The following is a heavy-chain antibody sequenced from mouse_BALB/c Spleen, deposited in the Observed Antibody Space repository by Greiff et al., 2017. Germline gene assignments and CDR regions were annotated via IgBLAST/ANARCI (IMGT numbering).Heavy chain of an antibody. Sequence: EVQGVESGGGLVQPGGSLKLSCAASGFTFSSYGMSWVRQTPDKRLELVATINSNGGSTYYPDSVKGRFTISRDNAKNTLYLQMSSLKSEDTAMYYCARANWDDYFDYWGQGTTLTVSS. D-gene: IGHD4-1*01. CDR2: INSNGGST. V-gene: IGHV5-6-3*01. J-gene: IGHJ2*01. CDR3: ARANWDDYFDY. CDR1: GFTFSSYG.